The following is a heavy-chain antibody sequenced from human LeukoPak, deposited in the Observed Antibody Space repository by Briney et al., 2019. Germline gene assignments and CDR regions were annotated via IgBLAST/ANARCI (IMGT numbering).Heavy chain of an antibody. CDR3: ARVRCCGGDWGD. CDR1: GYTFTGYY. J-gene: IGHJ4*02. CDR2: INPNSGGT. V-gene: IGHV1-2*02. Sequence: ASVKVSCKASGYTFTGYYMHWVRQAPGRGLEWMGWINPNSGGTNYAQKFQGRVTMTRDTSISTAYMELSRLRSDDTAVYYCARVRCCGGDWGDWGQGTLVTVSS. D-gene: IGHD2-21*01.